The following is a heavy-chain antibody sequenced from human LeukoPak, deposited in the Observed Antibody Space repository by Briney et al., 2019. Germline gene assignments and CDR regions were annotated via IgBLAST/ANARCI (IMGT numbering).Heavy chain of an antibody. V-gene: IGHV3-30*01. J-gene: IGHJ4*02. CDR3: ARDRVYYGSGSYFEY. Sequence: GGSLRLSCAASGFTFSSYAMHWVRQAPGKGLEWVAVISYDGSNKYYADSVKGRFTISRDNSKNTLYLQMNSLRDEDTAIYYFARDRVYYGSGSYFEYWGQGTLVTVS. CDR1: GFTFSSYA. CDR2: ISYDGSNK. D-gene: IGHD3-10*01.